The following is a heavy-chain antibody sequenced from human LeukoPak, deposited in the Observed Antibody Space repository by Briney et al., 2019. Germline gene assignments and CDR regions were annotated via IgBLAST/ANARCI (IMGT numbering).Heavy chain of an antibody. CDR2: ISTTGGST. CDR1: GFSFNNYA. CDR3: AKDRTTVATPKGYYFDS. J-gene: IGHJ4*02. V-gene: IGHV3-23*01. D-gene: IGHD4-23*01. Sequence: GGSLRRSCAASGFSFNNYAMSWVRQAPGKGLEWVSAISTTGGSTYYADSVKGRFTVSRDNSKNTLSLQMDSLRVEDTALYYCAKDRTTVATPKGYYFDSWGQGTLVTVSS.